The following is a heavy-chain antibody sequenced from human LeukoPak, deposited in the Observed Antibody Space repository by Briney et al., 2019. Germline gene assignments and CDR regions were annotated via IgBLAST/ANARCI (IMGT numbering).Heavy chain of an antibody. CDR1: GFSFSNYN. CDR2: ITTSSSYV. D-gene: IGHD5/OR15-5a*01. CDR3: AGLDNWFDP. Sequence: GGSLRLSCTASGFSFSNYNINWARQAPGKGLEWVSSITTSSSYVFYGNSVKGRFTISRDNAENSVYLQMNSLSVEDTAVYYCAGLDNWFDPWGQGTLVTVSS. J-gene: IGHJ5*02. V-gene: IGHV3-21*01.